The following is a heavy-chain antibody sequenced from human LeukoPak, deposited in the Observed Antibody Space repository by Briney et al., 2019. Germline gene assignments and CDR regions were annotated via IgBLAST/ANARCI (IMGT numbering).Heavy chain of an antibody. CDR2: IIPIFGTA. CDR3: ARMKKTYYYDSSGYSDY. D-gene: IGHD3-22*01. J-gene: IGHJ4*02. CDR1: GGTFSSYA. V-gene: IGHV1-69*06. Sequence: SVKVSCKASGGTFSSYAISWVRQAPGQGLEWMGGIIPIFGTANYAQKFQGRVTITADKSTSTAYMELSSLRSEDAAVYYCARMKKTYYYDSSGYSDYWGQGTLVTVSS.